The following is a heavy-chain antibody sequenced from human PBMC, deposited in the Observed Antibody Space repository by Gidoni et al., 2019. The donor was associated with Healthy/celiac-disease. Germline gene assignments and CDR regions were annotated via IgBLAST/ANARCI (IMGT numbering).Heavy chain of an antibody. D-gene: IGHD6-19*01. CDR2: IGTAGDT. CDR1: GFTFSTYD. V-gene: IGHV3-13*01. J-gene: IGHJ4*02. Sequence: EVQLVESGGGLVQPGGSISRSGAASGFTFSTYDMHWVRQATGKGLEWVSAIGTAGDTYYPGSVKGRFTISRENAKNSLYLQMNSLRAGDTAVYYCARGQHSSGWYNYFDYWGQGTLVTVSS. CDR3: ARGQHSSGWYNYFDY.